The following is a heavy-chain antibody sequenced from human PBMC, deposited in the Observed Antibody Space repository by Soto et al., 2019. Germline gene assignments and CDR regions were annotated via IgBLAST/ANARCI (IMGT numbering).Heavy chain of an antibody. V-gene: IGHV4-39*01. J-gene: IGHJ4*02. Sequence: SETLSLTCTVSGGSISSSSYYWGWIRQPPGKGLEWIGSIYYSGSTYYNPSLKSRVTISVDTSKNQFSLKLSSVTATDTAVYYCARGFADDYGDYARGIDYWGQGTLVTVSS. D-gene: IGHD4-17*01. CDR2: IYYSGST. CDR3: ARGFADDYGDYARGIDY. CDR1: GGSISSSSYY.